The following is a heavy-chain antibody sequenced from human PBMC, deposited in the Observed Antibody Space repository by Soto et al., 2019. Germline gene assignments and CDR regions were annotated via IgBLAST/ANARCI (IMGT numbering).Heavy chain of an antibody. CDR3: ARDDGTAAAGPNYHYALDV. CDR1: GFVFSRFG. Sequence: QVQLVESGGGVVQPGESLRLACEASGFVFSRFGMHWVRQAPGKGLEWVAVIWYDGNNKYYGDSVKGRFTISRDNSKNTVYLQMSRLGVDETAVYYCARDDGTAAAGPNYHYALDVWGQGTTVTVSS. CDR2: IWYDGNNK. J-gene: IGHJ6*02. D-gene: IGHD6-13*01. V-gene: IGHV3-33*08.